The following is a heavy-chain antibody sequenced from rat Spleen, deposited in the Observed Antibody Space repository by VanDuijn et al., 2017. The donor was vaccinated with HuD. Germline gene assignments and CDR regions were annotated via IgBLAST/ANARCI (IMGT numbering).Heavy chain of an antibody. CDR3: ARHMDNYGVMDA. V-gene: IGHV3-3*01. D-gene: IGHD1-10*01. CDR2: LNSAGST. J-gene: IGHJ4*01. CDR1: VYSITSSYR. Sequence: EVQLQESGPGLVKPSQSLSLTCSVTVYSITSSYRWNWIRKFPGNKLEWMGYLNSAGSTYYNPSLRSRISITRDTSKNQFFLQVNSVTTEDTATYYCARHMDNYGVMDAWGQGASVTVSS.